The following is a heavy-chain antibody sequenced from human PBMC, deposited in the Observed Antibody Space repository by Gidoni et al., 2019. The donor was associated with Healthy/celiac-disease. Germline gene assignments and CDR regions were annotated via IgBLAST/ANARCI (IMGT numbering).Heavy chain of an antibody. CDR2: ISGSGCST. J-gene: IGHJ4*02. CDR3: AKDWFNWSDGTLDY. V-gene: IGHV3-23*01. D-gene: IGHD1-1*01. CDR1: GFTASSYA. Sequence: EVQLLESGGGLVQPGGSLRLSSAASGFTASSYARSWVRQAPGKGLEWVSAISGSGCSTYYADSVKGRFTISRDNSKNTLYLQMNSLRAEDTAVYYCAKDWFNWSDGTLDYWGQGTLVTVSS.